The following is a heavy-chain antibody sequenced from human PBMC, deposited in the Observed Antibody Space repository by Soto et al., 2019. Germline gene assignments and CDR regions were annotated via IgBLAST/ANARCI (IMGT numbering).Heavy chain of an antibody. CDR1: GFTFGDYA. Sequence: EVQLVESGGGLVQPGRSLRLSCTASGFTFGDYAMSWVRQAPGKGLEWVGFIRSKAYGGTTEYAASVKGRFTISRDDSKSIAYLQMNSLKTEDTAVYYCTRVSVYSNHDFDYWGQGTLVTVSS. CDR2: IRSKAYGGTT. J-gene: IGHJ4*02. CDR3: TRVSVYSNHDFDY. D-gene: IGHD4-4*01. V-gene: IGHV3-49*04.